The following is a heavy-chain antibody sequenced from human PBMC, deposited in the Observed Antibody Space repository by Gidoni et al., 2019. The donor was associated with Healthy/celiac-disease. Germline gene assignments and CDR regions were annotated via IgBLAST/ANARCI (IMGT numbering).Heavy chain of an antibody. J-gene: IGHJ4*02. CDR1: GGSVSSGRYY. D-gene: IGHD3-10*01. Sequence: QVQLQESGPGLVKPSETLSLTCTVSGGSVSSGRYYWSWIRQPPGKGLEWIGYIYYSGSTNYNPSLKSRVTISVDTSKNQFSLKLSSVTAADTAVYYCARSKVQGVIISNGVDYWGQGTLVTVSS. V-gene: IGHV4-61*01. CDR2: IYYSGST. CDR3: ARSKVQGVIISNGVDY.